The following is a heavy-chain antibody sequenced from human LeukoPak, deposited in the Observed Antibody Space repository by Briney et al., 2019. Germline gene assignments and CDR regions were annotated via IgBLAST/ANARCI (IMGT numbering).Heavy chain of an antibody. D-gene: IGHD3-22*01. CDR1: GGTFSSYA. CDR2: IIPIFGTA. V-gene: IGHV1-69*05. Sequence: ASVKVSCKASGGTFSSYAISWVRQAPGQGLEWMGRIIPIFGTANYAQKFQGRVTITTDESTSTAYMELSSLRSEDTAVYYCARDRDSSGWEFQHWGQGTLVTVSS. CDR3: ARDRDSSGWEFQH. J-gene: IGHJ1*01.